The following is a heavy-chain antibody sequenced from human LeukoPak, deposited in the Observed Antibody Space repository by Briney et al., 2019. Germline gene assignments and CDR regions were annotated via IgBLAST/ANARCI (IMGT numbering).Heavy chain of an antibody. V-gene: IGHV4-34*01. CDR2: INHSGST. J-gene: IGHJ3*02. Sequence: PSETLSLTCAVYGGSFSGYYWSWIRQPPGKGVEWIGEINHSGSTNYNPSLKSRVTISVDTSKNQFSLKLSSVTAADTAVYYCARARKGYSYGRRENAFDIWGQGTMVTVSS. CDR1: GGSFSGYY. CDR3: ARARKGYSYGRRENAFDI. D-gene: IGHD5-18*01.